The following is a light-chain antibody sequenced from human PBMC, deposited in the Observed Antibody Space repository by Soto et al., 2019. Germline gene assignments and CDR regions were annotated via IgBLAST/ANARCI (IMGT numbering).Light chain of an antibody. CDR1: QSISTY. J-gene: IGKJ4*02. CDR3: QQRTNWPPLT. CDR2: DAS. V-gene: IGKV3-11*01. Sequence: EIVLTQSPATLSLSPGQSATLSCRASQSISTYLAWYQQKPGQAPRLLIYDASNRATGIPARFSGSGSGTDFTLTISSLEPEDFAVYYCQQRTNWPPLTFGVGTKVEIK.